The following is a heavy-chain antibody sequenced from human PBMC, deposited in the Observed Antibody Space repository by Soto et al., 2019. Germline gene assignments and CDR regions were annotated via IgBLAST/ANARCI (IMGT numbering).Heavy chain of an antibody. CDR2: IYYSGST. CDR3: ARHNYYYYYYMDV. CDR1: GGSISSYY. V-gene: IGHV4-59*08. J-gene: IGHJ6*03. Sequence: SETLSLTCTVSGGSISSYYWSWIRQPPGKGLEWIGYIYYSGSTNYNPSLKSRVTISVDTSKNQFSLKLSSVTAADTAVYYCARHNYYYYYYMDVWGEGTTVTVSS.